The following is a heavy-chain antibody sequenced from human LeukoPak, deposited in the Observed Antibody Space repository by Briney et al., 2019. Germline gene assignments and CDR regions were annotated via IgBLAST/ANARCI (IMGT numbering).Heavy chain of an antibody. CDR3: ARVLIYGDYAYFDY. CDR2: IYYSGST. Sequence: SETLSLTCTVSGGSISSGGYYWSWIRQHPGKGLEWIGYIYYSGSTYYNPSLKSRVTISVDTSKNRFSLKLSSVTAADTAVYYCARVLIYGDYAYFDYWGQGTLVTVSS. V-gene: IGHV4-31*03. CDR1: GGSISSGGYY. J-gene: IGHJ4*02. D-gene: IGHD4-17*01.